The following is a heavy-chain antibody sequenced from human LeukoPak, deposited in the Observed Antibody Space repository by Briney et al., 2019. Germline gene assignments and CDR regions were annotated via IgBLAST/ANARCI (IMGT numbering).Heavy chain of an antibody. CDR1: GINFNNYG. Sequence: QSGGSLRLSCVASGINFNNYGMHWVRQAPGKGLEWVAFIRYDGSNKYYADSVKGRFTISRDNSKNTLYLQMNSLRAEDTAVYYCAKDMTPFFYGSGRDYFDYWGQGTLVTVSS. J-gene: IGHJ4*02. CDR2: IRYDGSNK. CDR3: AKDMTPFFYGSGRDYFDY. V-gene: IGHV3-30*02. D-gene: IGHD3-10*01.